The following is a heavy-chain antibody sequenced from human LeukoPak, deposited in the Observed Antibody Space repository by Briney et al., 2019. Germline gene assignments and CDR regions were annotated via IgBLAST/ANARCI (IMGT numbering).Heavy chain of an antibody. D-gene: IGHD3-22*01. CDR3: ARPNLYYYDSSGYYPLGY. CDR2: ISSSSSTI. V-gene: IGHV3-48*02. CDR1: GFTFSSYS. J-gene: IGHJ4*02. Sequence: GGSLRLSCAASGFTFSSYSMTWVRQAPGKGLEWVSYISSSSSTIYYADSVKGRFTISRDNAKNSLYPQMNSLRDEDTAVYYCARPNLYYYDSSGYYPLGYWGQGTLVTVSS.